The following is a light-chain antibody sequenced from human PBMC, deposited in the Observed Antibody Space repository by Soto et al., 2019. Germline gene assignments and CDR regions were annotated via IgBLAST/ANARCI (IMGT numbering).Light chain of an antibody. V-gene: IGKV3-20*01. CDR2: GAS. CDR1: QSVSSSD. J-gene: IGKJ1*01. CDR3: HLYGASPPT. Sequence: EIVLTQSTGTLSLSPGERATLSCRASQSVSSSDLAWYQQKPGQAPRLLISGASGRATGIPDRFSASGSGTDFTLTISRLEPEDSAVFYCHLYGASPPTFGQGTKVDIK.